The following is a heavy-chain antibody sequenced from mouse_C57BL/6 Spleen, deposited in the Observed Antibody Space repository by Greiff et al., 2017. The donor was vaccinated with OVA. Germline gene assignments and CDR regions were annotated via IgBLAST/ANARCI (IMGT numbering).Heavy chain of an antibody. Sequence: EVNVVESGGDLVKPGGSLKLSCAASGFTFSSYGMSWVRQTPDKRLEWVATISSGGSYTYYPDSVKGRFTISRDNAKNTLYLQMSSLKSEDTAMYYCARQGGLLDYWGQGTTLTVSS. CDR1: GFTFSSYG. CDR3: ARQGGLLDY. D-gene: IGHD2-2*01. V-gene: IGHV5-6*01. CDR2: ISSGGSYT. J-gene: IGHJ2*01.